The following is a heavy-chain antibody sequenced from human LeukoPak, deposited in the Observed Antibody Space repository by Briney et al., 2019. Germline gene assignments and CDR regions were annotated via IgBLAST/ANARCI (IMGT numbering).Heavy chain of an antibody. J-gene: IGHJ4*02. Sequence: GGSLRLSCAASGFTFSSYSMNWVRQAPGKGLEWVSSISSSSSYIYYADSVKGRFTISRDNAKNSLYLQMNSLRAEDTAVYYCARDRLVSSPLSTDYWGQGALVTVSS. V-gene: IGHV3-21*01. CDR3: ARDRLVSSPLSTDY. CDR1: GFTFSSYS. CDR2: ISSSSSYI. D-gene: IGHD6-13*01.